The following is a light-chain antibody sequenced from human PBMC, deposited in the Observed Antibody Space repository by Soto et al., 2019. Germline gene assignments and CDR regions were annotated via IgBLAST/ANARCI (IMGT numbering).Light chain of an antibody. CDR1: QTISTH. Sequence: DIQMTQSPSSLSASVGDRVTITCRAGQTISTHLNWYQQKPGKAPKLLIYAASTLESGVPSRFSRSGSGTDFTLTISSLQPEDFATYFCQQSLTIPYTFGQGTKLEIK. V-gene: IGKV1-39*01. J-gene: IGKJ2*01. CDR3: QQSLTIPYT. CDR2: AAS.